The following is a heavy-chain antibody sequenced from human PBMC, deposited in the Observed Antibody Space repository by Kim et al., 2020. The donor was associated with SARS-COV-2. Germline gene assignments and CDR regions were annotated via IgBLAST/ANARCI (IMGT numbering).Heavy chain of an antibody. J-gene: IGHJ6*02. CDR1: GFTFSSYS. Sequence: GGSLRLSCAASGFTFSSYSMNWVRQAPGKGLEWVSSISSSSSYIYYADSVKGRFTISRDNAKNSLYLQMNSLRAEDTAVYYCASVYDRSVYYYGGYYYYYGMDVWGQGTTVTVSS. CDR2: ISSSSSYI. D-gene: IGHD3-22*01. V-gene: IGHV3-21*01. CDR3: ASVYDRSVYYYGGYYYYYGMDV.